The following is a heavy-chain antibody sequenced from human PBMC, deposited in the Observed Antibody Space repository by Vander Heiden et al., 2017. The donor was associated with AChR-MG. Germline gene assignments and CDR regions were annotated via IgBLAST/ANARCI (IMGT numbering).Heavy chain of an antibody. CDR1: GYTFTSYD. J-gene: IGHJ6*02. CDR2: MNPNSGNT. D-gene: IGHD4-17*01. CDR3: ARDPTTVTTYYYYYGMDV. Sequence: QVQLVQSGAEVKKPGASVKVSCKASGYTFTSYDLNWVRQATGQGLEWMGWMNPNSGNTGYAEKFQGRVTMTRNTSISTAYMELSSLRSEETAVYYCARDPTTVTTYYYYYGMDVWGQGTTVTVSS. V-gene: IGHV1-8*01.